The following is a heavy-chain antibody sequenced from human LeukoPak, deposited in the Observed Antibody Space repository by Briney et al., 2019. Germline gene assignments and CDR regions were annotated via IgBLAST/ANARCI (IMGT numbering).Heavy chain of an antibody. V-gene: IGHV7-4-1*02. CDR2: INTNTGNP. J-gene: IGHJ4*02. CDR1: GYTLTHSA. D-gene: IGHD6-13*01. CDR3: ARGDTGPTYNSNWYETDY. Sequence: ASLKVSSKSSGYTLTHSAVNLVRQAPGPGLEWMGWINTNTGNPTYAQGFTGRFVFSLDTSVSTTYLQVSSLKAEDTAVYYCARGDTGPTYNSNWYETDYWGQGTLVTVSS.